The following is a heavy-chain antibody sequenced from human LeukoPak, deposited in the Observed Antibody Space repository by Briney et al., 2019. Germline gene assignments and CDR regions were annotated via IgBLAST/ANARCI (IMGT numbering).Heavy chain of an antibody. J-gene: IGHJ4*02. CDR1: GFTFSSYA. V-gene: IGHV3-23*01. CDR2: ISGSGGST. D-gene: IGHD3-22*01. CDR3: AKPLGNYYDSSGYNI. Sequence: GGSLRLSCAAFGFTFSSYAMSWVRQAPGKGLEWVSAISGSGGSTYYADSVKGRFTISRDNSKNTLYLQMNSLRAEDTAVYYCAKPLGNYYDSSGYNIWGQGTLVTVSS.